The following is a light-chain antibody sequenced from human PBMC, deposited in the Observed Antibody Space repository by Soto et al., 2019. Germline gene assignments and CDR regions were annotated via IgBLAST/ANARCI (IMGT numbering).Light chain of an antibody. Sequence: SQIPQSTSTLPASVGDRVTITCRASQSISSWLAWYQQKPGKAPKLLIYDASSLESGVPSRFSGSGSGTEFTLTISSLQPDDFAPYYCQQSKSCRWTSCQGTKVDI. V-gene: IGKV1-5*01. CDR3: QQSKSCRWT. CDR1: QSISSW. CDR2: DAS. J-gene: IGKJ1*01.